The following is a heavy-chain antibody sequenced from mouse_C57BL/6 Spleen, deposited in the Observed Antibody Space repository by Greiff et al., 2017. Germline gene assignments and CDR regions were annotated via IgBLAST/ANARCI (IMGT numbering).Heavy chain of an antibody. CDR2: IDPENGDT. CDR1: GFNIKDDY. Sequence: EVKLMESGAELVRPGASVKLSCTASGFNIKDDYMHWVKQRPEQGLEWIGWIDPENGDTEYASKFQGKATITADTSSNTAYLQLSSLTSEDTAVYYCTKGDPDYWGQGTTLTVSS. J-gene: IGHJ2*01. D-gene: IGHD2-13*01. V-gene: IGHV14-4*01. CDR3: TKGDPDY.